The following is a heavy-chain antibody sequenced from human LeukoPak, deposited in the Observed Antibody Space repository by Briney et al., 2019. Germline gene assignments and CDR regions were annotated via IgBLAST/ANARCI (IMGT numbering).Heavy chain of an antibody. CDR1: GYTFTSYG. V-gene: IGHV1-18*01. CDR2: ISAYNGNT. D-gene: IGHD1-26*01. J-gene: IGHJ4*02. CDR3: ARARSLGVGATTYGY. Sequence: ASVKVSCKASGYTFTSYGISWVRQAPGQGLEWMGWISAYNGNTNYAQKLQGRVTMTTDTSTSTAYRELGSLRSDDTAVYYCARARSLGVGATTYGYWGQGTLVTVSS.